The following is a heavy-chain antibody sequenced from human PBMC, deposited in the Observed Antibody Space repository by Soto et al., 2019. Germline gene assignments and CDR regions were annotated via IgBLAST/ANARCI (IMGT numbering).Heavy chain of an antibody. V-gene: IGHV4-61*01. J-gene: IGHJ5*02. CDR2: IYYSGST. CDR3: ATRVGATPPRT. Sequence: QVRLQESGPGLVKPSETLSLSCTVSGGSVSSDSYHWCWIRQPPGKGLEWIGNIYYSGSTNYNPSLKSRVTISLDTSKNQFSLKLSSVTAADTAVYYCATRVGATPPRTWGQGTLVIVSS. D-gene: IGHD1-26*01. CDR1: GGSVSSDSYH.